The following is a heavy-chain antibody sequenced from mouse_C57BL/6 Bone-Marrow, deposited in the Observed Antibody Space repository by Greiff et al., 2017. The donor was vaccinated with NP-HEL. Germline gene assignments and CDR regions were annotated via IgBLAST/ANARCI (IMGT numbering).Heavy chain of an antibody. V-gene: IGHV5-4*03. CDR3: ARVWFLYYAMDY. CDR2: ISDGGSYT. Sequence: EVKVEESGGGLVKPGGSLKLSCAASGFTFSSYAMSWVRQTPEKRLEWVATISDGGSYTYYPDNVKGRFTISRDNAKNNLYLQMSHLKSEDTAMYYCARVWFLYYAMDYWGQGTSVTVSS. J-gene: IGHJ4*01. D-gene: IGHD2-10*02. CDR1: GFTFSSYA.